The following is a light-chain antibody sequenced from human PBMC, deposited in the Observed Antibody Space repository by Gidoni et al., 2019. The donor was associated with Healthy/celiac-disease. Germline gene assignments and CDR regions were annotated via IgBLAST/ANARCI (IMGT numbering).Light chain of an antibody. CDR3: QQFNNYPSKIT. CDR2: DAS. CDR1: QGISSA. Sequence: AIQLTQSPSSLSASVGDRVTITCRASQGISSALAWYQQKPGKAPKLLIYDASSLESGVPSRFSGSGSGTDFTLTISSLQPEDFATYYCQQFNNYPSKITFDQGTRLEIK. J-gene: IGKJ5*01. V-gene: IGKV1D-13*01.